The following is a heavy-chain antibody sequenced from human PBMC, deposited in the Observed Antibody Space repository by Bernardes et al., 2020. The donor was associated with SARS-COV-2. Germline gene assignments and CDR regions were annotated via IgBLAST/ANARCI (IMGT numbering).Heavy chain of an antibody. Sequence: GESLKISCKGSGYSFTSYWISWVRQMPGKGLEWMGRIDPSDSYTNYSPSFQGHVTISADKSISTAYLQWSSLKASDTAMYYCATRRYSSGWYDRYYYGMDVWGQGTTVTVSS. CDR1: GYSFTSYW. D-gene: IGHD6-19*01. J-gene: IGHJ6*02. V-gene: IGHV5-10-1*01. CDR3: ATRRYSSGWYDRYYYGMDV. CDR2: IDPSDSYT.